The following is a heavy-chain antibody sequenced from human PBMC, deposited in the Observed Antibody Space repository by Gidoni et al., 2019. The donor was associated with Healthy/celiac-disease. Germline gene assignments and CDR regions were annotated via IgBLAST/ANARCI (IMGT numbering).Heavy chain of an antibody. V-gene: IGHV3-7*01. CDR2: IKQDGSEK. Sequence: EVQLVESGGGLVQPGGSLRLSRAASAFTFSSYWMSWVRQAPGKGLEWVANIKQDGSEKYYVDSVKGRFTISRDNAKNSLYLQMNSLRAEDTAVYYCARAGRDRGAFDIWGQGTMVTVSS. CDR3: ARAGRDRGAFDI. CDR1: AFTFSSYW. D-gene: IGHD2-15*01. J-gene: IGHJ3*02.